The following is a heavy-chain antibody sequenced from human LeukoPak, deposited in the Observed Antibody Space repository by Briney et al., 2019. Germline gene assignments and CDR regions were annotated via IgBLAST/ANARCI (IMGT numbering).Heavy chain of an antibody. CDR2: ISGSGGST. J-gene: IGHJ4*02. Sequence: GGSLRLSCAASGFTFSNYAMSWVRQAPGKGLEWVSAISGSGGSTYYGDSVKGRFTISRDNSKNTLFLQMNSLRAEDTALYYCAKGGYCSSTSCPPDYWGQGTLVTVSS. CDR3: AKGGYCSSTSCPPDY. V-gene: IGHV3-23*01. CDR1: GFTFSNYA. D-gene: IGHD2-2*01.